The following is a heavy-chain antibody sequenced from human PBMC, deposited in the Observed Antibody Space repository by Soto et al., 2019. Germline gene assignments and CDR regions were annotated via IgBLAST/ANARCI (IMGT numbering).Heavy chain of an antibody. CDR2: IDYDGSST. J-gene: IGHJ6*02. V-gene: IGHV3-74*01. D-gene: IGHD3-10*01. Sequence: EVQLVESGGGLVQPGGSLTLSCAASGFTFSDYWMHWVRKAPGKGLMWVSRIDYDGSSTSYEDSVEGRFTISRDNAKKTLYLQMNGLRDEDTAVYYCGRDKPDNSGNNYYGMDVWGQGSTVPVSS. CDR1: GFTFSDYW. CDR3: GRDKPDNSGNNYYGMDV.